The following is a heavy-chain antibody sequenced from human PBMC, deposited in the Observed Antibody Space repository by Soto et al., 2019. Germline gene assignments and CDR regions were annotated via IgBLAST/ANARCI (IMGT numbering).Heavy chain of an antibody. J-gene: IGHJ4*02. D-gene: IGHD5-12*01. CDR2: ISYDGSNK. CDR1: VFTFSSYA. V-gene: IGHV3-30*14. CDR3: ARLSVRGYDYPDY. Sequence: GGSLRLSCAASVFTFSSYAMHWVRQAPGKGLEWVAVISYDGSNKYYPGSVKGRFTISRENAKNSLYLQMNSLRAEDTAVYYCARLSVRGYDYPDYWGQGTLVTVSS.